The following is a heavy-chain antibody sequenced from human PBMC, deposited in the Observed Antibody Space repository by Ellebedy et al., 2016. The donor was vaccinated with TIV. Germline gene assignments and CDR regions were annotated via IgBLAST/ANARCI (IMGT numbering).Heavy chain of an antibody. CDR2: INHSGST. CDR3: ARGRWGYYPRGFDY. J-gene: IGHJ4*02. Sequence: SETLSLTXTVSGGSISSGGYYWSWIRQPPGKGLEWIGEINHSGSTNYNPSLKSRVTISVDTSKNQFSLKLSSVTAADTAVYYCARGRWGYYPRGFDYWGQGTLVTVSS. D-gene: IGHD3-22*01. CDR1: GGSISSGGYY. V-gene: IGHV4-39*07.